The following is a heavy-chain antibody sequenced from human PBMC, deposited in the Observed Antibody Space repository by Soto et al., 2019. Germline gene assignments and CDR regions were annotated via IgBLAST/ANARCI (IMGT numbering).Heavy chain of an antibody. D-gene: IGHD3-10*01. CDR1: GGTFSSYT. V-gene: IGHV1-69*08. CDR2: IIPILGIA. Sequence: QVQLVQSGAEVKKPGSSVKVSCKASGGTFSSYTISWVRQAPGQGLEWLGRIIPILGIANYAQKFQGRVTITEDKSPSTAYMELSSLRSEDTAVYYCAREEYYYGSGAFFDYWGQGTLVTVSS. J-gene: IGHJ4*02. CDR3: AREEYYYGSGAFFDY.